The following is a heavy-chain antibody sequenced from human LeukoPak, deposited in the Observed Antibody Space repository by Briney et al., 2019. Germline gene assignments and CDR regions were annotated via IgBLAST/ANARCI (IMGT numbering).Heavy chain of an antibody. CDR3: AKSITGTNPYPFDY. CDR1: GYTFTSYD. Sequence: ASVKVSCKASGYTFTSYDINWVRQATGQGLEWMGWMNPNSGNTGYALKFQGRVTMTRNTSISTAYMELSRLRSDDTAVYYCAKSITGTNPYPFDYWGQGTLVTVSS. CDR2: MNPNSGNT. J-gene: IGHJ4*02. D-gene: IGHD1-20*01. V-gene: IGHV1-8*01.